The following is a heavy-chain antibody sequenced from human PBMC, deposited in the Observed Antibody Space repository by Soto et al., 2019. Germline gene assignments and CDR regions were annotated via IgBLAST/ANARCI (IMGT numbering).Heavy chain of an antibody. CDR2: IIPVFGLV. CDR1: GRTPSNSA. CDR3: AGGPIVGVANRAYYGMDV. V-gene: IGHV1-69*13. J-gene: IGHJ6*02. D-gene: IGHD2-15*01. Sequence: SVKVSCKASGRTPSNSAISWVQQAPGQGLEWMGGIIPVFGLVKYAQNFQGRVTITADESTNTAYMELSSLRPEDTAGYYCAGGPIVGVANRAYYGMDVWGQGTTVTVSS.